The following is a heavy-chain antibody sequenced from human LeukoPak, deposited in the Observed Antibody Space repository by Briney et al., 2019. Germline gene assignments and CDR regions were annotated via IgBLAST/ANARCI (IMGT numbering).Heavy chain of an antibody. J-gene: IGHJ4*02. D-gene: IGHD2-21*01. CDR1: VGPFSGNY. Sequence: SETLSLTCAVYVGPFSGNYWTLIRQTPGRGLEWIGESSPSGDITGYNPSLKGRATISVDSSKKQFSLRLTSVTAADTGVYYCARVPDFIARPCDSWGPGTLVTVSS. V-gene: IGHV4-34*01. CDR2: SSPSGDIT. CDR3: ARVPDFIARPCDS.